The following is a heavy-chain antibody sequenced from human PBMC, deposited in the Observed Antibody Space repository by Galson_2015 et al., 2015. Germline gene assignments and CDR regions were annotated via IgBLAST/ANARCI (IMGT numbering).Heavy chain of an antibody. V-gene: IGHV3-9*01. J-gene: IGHJ6*03. CDR3: AKSSTSRYYYYMDV. D-gene: IGHD2-2*01. CDR1: GFTFDDYA. CDR2: ISWNSGSI. Sequence: SLRLSCAASGFTFDDYAMHWVRQAPGKGLEWVSGISWNSGSIGYADSVKGRFTISRDNAKNSLYLQMNSLRAEDTALFYCAKSSTSRYYYYMDVWGKGTTVTVSS.